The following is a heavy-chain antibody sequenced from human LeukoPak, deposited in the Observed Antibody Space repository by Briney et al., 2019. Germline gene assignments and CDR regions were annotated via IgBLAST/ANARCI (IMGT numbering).Heavy chain of an antibody. Sequence: SMKGRFTISRDNAKNSLYLQMNSLRAEDTAVYYCASCTPYTSSYLYYMDVWGKVTTVTVSS. J-gene: IGHJ6*03. D-gene: IGHD6-13*01. V-gene: IGHV3-21*01. CDR3: ASCTPYTSSYLYYMDV.